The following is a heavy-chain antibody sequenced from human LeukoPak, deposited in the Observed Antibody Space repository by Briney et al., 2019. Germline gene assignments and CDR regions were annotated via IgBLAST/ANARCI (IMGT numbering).Heavy chain of an antibody. CDR3: AKTTDYGVPFDY. CDR2: ISGSGGST. D-gene: IGHD4-17*01. V-gene: IGHV3-23*01. Sequence: GGSLRLSCAASGFTFSSYGVSWVRQAPGKGLEWVSAISGSGGSTYYADSVKGRFTISRDNSKNTLYLQMNSLRGEDTAVYYCAKTTDYGVPFDYWGQGTLVTVSS. J-gene: IGHJ4*02. CDR1: GFTFSSYG.